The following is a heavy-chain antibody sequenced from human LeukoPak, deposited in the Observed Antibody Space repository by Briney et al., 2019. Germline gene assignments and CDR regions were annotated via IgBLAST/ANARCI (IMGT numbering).Heavy chain of an antibody. Sequence: NPSEILSLTCAVYGGSFSGYYWSWIRQPPGKGLEWIGNIFYSGSTYYNPSLKSRVTIIVDTSKNQFSLKLSSVTAADTAVYYCARPYDSSGYFYLWGQGTLVTVSS. V-gene: IGHV4-34*12. J-gene: IGHJ5*02. CDR1: GGSFSGYY. CDR3: ARPYDSSGYFYL. D-gene: IGHD3-22*01. CDR2: IFYSGST.